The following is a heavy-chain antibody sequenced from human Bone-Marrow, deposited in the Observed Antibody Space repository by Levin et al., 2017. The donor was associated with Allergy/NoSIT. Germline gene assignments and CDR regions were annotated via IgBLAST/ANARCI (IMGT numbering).Heavy chain of an antibody. CDR3: ARDPSPLGYYDSSGYYYATAYFDY. J-gene: IGHJ4*02. Sequence: GESLKISCAASGFTFSSYSMNWVRQAPGKGLEWVSSISTSSSYIYYADSVKGRFTISRDNAKNSLYLQMNSLRAEDTAVYYCARDPSPLGYYDSSGYYYATAYFDYWGQGTLVTVSS. CDR2: ISTSSSYI. D-gene: IGHD3-22*01. V-gene: IGHV3-21*01. CDR1: GFTFSSYS.